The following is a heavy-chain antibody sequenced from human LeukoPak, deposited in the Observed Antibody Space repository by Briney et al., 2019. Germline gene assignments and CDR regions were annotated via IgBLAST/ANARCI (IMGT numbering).Heavy chain of an antibody. Sequence: GGSLRLSCAASGFTFSSYTMSWVRQAPGKGLEWVSTITRGGGSTYYVDSVKGRFTISRDNSKHTLFLQMYSLGAEDTALYYCAKTGQFDDWGQGTLVTVSS. D-gene: IGHD3-9*01. CDR2: ITRGGGST. CDR3: AKTGQFDD. J-gene: IGHJ4*02. V-gene: IGHV3-23*01. CDR1: GFTFSSYT.